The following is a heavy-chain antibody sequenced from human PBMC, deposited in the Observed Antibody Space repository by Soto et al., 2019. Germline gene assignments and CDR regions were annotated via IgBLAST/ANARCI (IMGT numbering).Heavy chain of an antibody. CDR1: SGSFSGYY. J-gene: IGHJ4*02. CDR3: ARAPKVSGSSQTRPDF. D-gene: IGHD6-6*01. Sequence: SETLSLTCSIYSGSFSGYYWSWIRQPPGKGLEWIGEISQSGNTNYSPSLKSRVSISIDTSKKQFSLNLASVSAADTAVYYCARAPKVSGSSQTRPDFWGQGPLVTVS. CDR2: ISQSGNT. V-gene: IGHV4-34*01.